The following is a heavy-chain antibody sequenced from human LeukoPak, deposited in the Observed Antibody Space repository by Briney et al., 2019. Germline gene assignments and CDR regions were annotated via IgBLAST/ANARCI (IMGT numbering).Heavy chain of an antibody. CDR3: AKDAYSSSWYADSYYYGMDV. D-gene: IGHD6-13*01. J-gene: IGHJ6*02. V-gene: IGHV3-35*01. CDR2: VSWNGSRT. Sequence: GGSLRLSCAASGFTFSNSDMNWVHQAPGKGLEWVSGVSWNGSRTHYADSVKGRFTISRDNAKNSLYLQMNSLRAEDTALYYCAKDAYSSSWYADSYYYGMDVWGQGTTVTVSS. CDR1: GFTFSNSD.